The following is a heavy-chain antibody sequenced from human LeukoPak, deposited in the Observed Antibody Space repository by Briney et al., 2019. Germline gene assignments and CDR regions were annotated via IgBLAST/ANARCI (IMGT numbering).Heavy chain of an antibody. Sequence: GGSLRLSCAASGFTFSSYAMSWVRQAPGKGLEWVSAISGSGGSTYYADSVKGRFTISRDNSKNTLYLQMNSLRAEDTAVYYCAADTVRWGPTGRYDILTGYIPYYYYYYMDVWGKGTTVTVSS. D-gene: IGHD3-9*01. CDR3: AADTVRWGPTGRYDILTGYIPYYYYYYMDV. J-gene: IGHJ6*03. V-gene: IGHV3-23*01. CDR1: GFTFSSYA. CDR2: ISGSGGST.